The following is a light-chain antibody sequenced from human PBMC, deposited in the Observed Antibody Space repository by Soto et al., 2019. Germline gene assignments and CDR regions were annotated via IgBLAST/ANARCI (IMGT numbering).Light chain of an antibody. J-gene: IGKJ2*01. V-gene: IGKV3-15*01. Sequence: EVVMTQSPATLSVSPGDRATLSCRASQSVSSDLAWHQQKPGQAPRLLIYGASTRATGIPARFNGSGSGTEFTLTISSLQSEDFAVCYCQHYNNWPFTFGQGTNLETK. CDR3: QHYNNWPFT. CDR2: GAS. CDR1: QSVSSD.